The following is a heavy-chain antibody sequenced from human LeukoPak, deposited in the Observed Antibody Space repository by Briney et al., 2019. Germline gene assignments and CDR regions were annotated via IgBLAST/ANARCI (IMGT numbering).Heavy chain of an antibody. J-gene: IGHJ3*02. CDR2: ISSSSTYL. D-gene: IGHD1-26*01. V-gene: IGHV3-21*01. CDR3: ARDLDSGSYFAFDI. Sequence: PGGSLRLSCAASGFTFSTYTMNWVRQAPGKGLEWVSSISSSSTYLYYADSVKGRFTISRDNAKNSLYLQMNSLRAEDTAVYYCARDLDSGSYFAFDIWGQGTMVTVS. CDR1: GFTFSTYT.